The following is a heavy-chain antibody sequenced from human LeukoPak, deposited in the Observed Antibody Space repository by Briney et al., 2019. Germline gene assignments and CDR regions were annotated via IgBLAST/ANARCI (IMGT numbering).Heavy chain of an antibody. D-gene: IGHD5-18*01. CDR3: ARSSGYSYGYGSRAFDI. CDR1: GGTFSSYA. V-gene: IGHV1-69*01. CDR2: IIPIFGTA. Sequence: SVKVSCKVSGGTFSSYAISWVRQAPGQGLEWVGGIIPIFGTANYAQKFQGRVTITADESTSTAYMELSSLRSEDTAVYYCARSSGYSYGYGSRAFDIWGQGTMVTVSS. J-gene: IGHJ3*02.